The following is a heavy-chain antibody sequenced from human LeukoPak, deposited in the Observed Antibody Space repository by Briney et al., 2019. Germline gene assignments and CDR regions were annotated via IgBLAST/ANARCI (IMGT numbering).Heavy chain of an antibody. V-gene: IGHV3-64*01. CDR3: ARGGIKGPHNAYDI. Sequence: PGGSLRLSCAASGFTFSSYAMHWVRQAPGKGLEYVSAISSNGGSTYYANSVKGRFTISRDNSKNTLYLQMDSLRTEDMAVYYCARGGIKGPHNAYDIWGQGTVVTVSS. D-gene: IGHD3-10*01. CDR1: GFTFSSYA. J-gene: IGHJ3*02. CDR2: ISSNGGST.